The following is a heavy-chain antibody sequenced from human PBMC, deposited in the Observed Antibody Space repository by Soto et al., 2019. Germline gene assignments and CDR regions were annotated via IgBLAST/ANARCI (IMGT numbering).Heavy chain of an antibody. CDR1: GFTFSDYY. V-gene: IGHV3-11*06. CDR2: ISSSSSYT. Sequence: VQLVESGGGLVQPGGSLRLSCAASGFTFSDYYMSWIRQAPGKGLEWVSYISSSSSYTNYADSVKGRFTISRDNAKNSLYLQMNSLRAEDTAVYYCARGGVVPAAIYYWGQGTLVTVSS. J-gene: IGHJ4*02. CDR3: ARGGVVPAAIYY. D-gene: IGHD2-2*01.